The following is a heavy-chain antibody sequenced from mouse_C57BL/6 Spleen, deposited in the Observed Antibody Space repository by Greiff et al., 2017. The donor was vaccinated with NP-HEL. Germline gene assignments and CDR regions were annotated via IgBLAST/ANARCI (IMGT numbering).Heavy chain of an antibody. CDR1: GFNIKDDY. Sequence: VQLQQSGAELVRPGASVKLSCTASGFNIKDDYMHWVKQRPEQGLEWIGWIDPENGDTEYASKFQGKATITADTSSNTAYLQLSSLTSEDTAVYYCTTRYGSSDVGFAYWGQGTLVTVSA. CDR3: TTRYGSSDVGFAY. CDR2: IDPENGDT. D-gene: IGHD1-1*01. J-gene: IGHJ3*01. V-gene: IGHV14-4*01.